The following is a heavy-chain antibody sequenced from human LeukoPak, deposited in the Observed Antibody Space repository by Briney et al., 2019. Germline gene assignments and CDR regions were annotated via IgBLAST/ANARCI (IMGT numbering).Heavy chain of an antibody. D-gene: IGHD2-21*02. CDR2: IIPIFGTA. Sequence: GASVKASCKASGGTFSSYAISWARQAPGQGLELMGGIIPIFGTANYEQKFQGRVTITTDESTSTAYMELSSLRSDDTAVYYCASCRGVDCYTQGYYYYYMDVWGKGTTVTVSS. CDR3: ASCRGVDCYTQGYYYYYMDV. V-gene: IGHV1-69*05. CDR1: GGTFSSYA. J-gene: IGHJ6*03.